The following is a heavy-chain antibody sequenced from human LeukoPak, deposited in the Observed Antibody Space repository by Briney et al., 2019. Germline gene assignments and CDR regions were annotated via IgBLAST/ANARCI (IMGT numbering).Heavy chain of an antibody. CDR2: IRSKAYGGTT. D-gene: IGHD3-3*01. J-gene: IGHJ3*02. Sequence: SGRSLRLSCTASGFTSGDYAMSWIRQAPGKGLEWVGFIRSKAYGGTTEYAASVKGRFTISRDDSKSIAYLQMNSLKTEDTAVYYCTRESYDFWSGYYPDDAFDIWGQGTMVTVSS. CDR3: TRESYDFWSGYYPDDAFDI. V-gene: IGHV3-49*03. CDR1: GFTSGDYA.